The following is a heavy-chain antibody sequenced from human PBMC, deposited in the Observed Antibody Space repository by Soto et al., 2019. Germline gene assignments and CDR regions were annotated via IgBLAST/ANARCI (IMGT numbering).Heavy chain of an antibody. CDR3: VIAKSSSWHNVDY. J-gene: IGHJ4*02. CDR1: GFSFSTYT. D-gene: IGHD6-13*01. CDR2: MSYDGSQK. V-gene: IGHV3-30-3*01. Sequence: QVQLVESGGGVVQPVRSLRLSCAASGFSFSTYTMHWVRQAPGKGLEWLTVMSYDGSQKYYADSVKGRLTISRENSMNTLYLQMTSLRAEDTAVYPCVIAKSSSWHNVDYWCQGTLVTVSS.